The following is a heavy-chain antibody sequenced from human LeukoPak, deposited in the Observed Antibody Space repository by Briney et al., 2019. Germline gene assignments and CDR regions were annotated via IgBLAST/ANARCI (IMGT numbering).Heavy chain of an antibody. Sequence: GGSLRLSCDASGFIFSDYYMSWVRQAPGKGLEWISYISNPSSTRYYADSVKGRFTISRDNSKNTLYLQMNSLRAEDTAVYYCAKEGSGSYYLDYWGQGTLVTVSS. J-gene: IGHJ4*02. CDR1: GFIFSDYY. D-gene: IGHD3-10*01. CDR2: ISNPSSTR. V-gene: IGHV3-11*01. CDR3: AKEGSGSYYLDY.